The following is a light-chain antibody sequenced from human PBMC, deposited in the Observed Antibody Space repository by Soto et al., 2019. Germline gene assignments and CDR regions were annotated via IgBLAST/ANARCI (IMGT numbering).Light chain of an antibody. J-gene: IGLJ1*01. CDR2: DVS. V-gene: IGLV2-14*03. CDR1: SSDVGDYNY. CDR3: CSYRRNSSTLYV. Sequence: QSVLTQPASVSGSPGQSITISCTGTSSDVGDYNYVSWYQQHPGKAPKLLIYDVSNRPSGVSNRFSGSKSGNTASLTISGLQAEDEADFYCCSYRRNSSTLYVFGTGTKVTV.